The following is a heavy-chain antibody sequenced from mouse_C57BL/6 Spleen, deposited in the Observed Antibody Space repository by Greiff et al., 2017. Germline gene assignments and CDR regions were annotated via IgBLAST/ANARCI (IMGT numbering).Heavy chain of an antibody. CDR2: IYPSDSET. J-gene: IGHJ2*01. D-gene: IGHD4-1*01. V-gene: IGHV1-61*01. CDR3: ARETGTPYFDY. Sequence: VQLQQPGAELVRPGSSVKLSCKASGYTFTSYWLDWVKQRPGQGLEWIGNIYPSDSETHYNQKFKDKATLTVDKSSSTAYMQLSSLTSEDSAVYYCARETGTPYFDYWGQGTTLTVSS. CDR1: GYTFTSYW.